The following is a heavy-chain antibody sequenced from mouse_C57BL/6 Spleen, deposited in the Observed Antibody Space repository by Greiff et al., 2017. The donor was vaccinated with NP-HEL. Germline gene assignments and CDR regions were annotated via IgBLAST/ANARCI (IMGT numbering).Heavy chain of an antibody. Sequence: QVQLKQPGAELVKPGASVKLSCKASGYTFTSYWMHWVKQRPGQGLEWIGMIHPNSGSTNYNEKFKSKATLTVDKSSSTAYMQLSSLTSEDSAVYYCERGYYGSSYDRDYWGKGTSVTVSS. CDR2: IHPNSGST. V-gene: IGHV1-64*01. D-gene: IGHD1-1*01. CDR3: ERGYYGSSYDRDY. J-gene: IGHJ4*01. CDR1: GYTFTSYW.